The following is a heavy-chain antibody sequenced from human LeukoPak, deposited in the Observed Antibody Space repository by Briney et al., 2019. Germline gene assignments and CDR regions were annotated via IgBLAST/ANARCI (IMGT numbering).Heavy chain of an antibody. CDR2: IYHSGNT. D-gene: IGHD3-10*01. CDR3: ATVWSDKHYFDY. CDR1: GGSISSYSYY. V-gene: IGHV4-39*07. Sequence: SETLSLTCTVSGGSISSYSYYWGWIRQPPGQGLAWIGSIYHSGNTYYDASLKSRVTISVDTSRNQFSLKLSSVTAADTAVYYCATVWSDKHYFDYWGKGTLVTVSS. J-gene: IGHJ4*02.